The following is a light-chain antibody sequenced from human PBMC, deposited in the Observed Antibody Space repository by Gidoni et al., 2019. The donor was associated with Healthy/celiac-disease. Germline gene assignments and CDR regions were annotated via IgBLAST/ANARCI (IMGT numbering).Light chain of an antibody. CDR2: DAS. CDR1: QSVSSY. CDR3: QQRSNWPPRT. V-gene: IGKV3-11*01. Sequence: EIVLTQSPATLSLAPGERATLACRASQSVSSYLAWYQQKPGQAPSLLIYDASHRASGIPARFSGSGSGTDFTLTISSLEPEDFAVYYCQQRSNWPPRTFGGGTKVEIK. J-gene: IGKJ4*01.